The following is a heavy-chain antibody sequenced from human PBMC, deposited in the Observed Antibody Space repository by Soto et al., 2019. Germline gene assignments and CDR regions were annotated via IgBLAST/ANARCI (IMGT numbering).Heavy chain of an antibody. CDR2: IYPADSET. Sequence: GESLKISCKGAGYSFSNYWIGWVRQKSGKGPEWMGIIYPADSETKYSPSFQGHVTFSVDKSITTAYLQWSRLKASDTAVYYCARHFSSSWYYFDNWGRGTLVTVSS. D-gene: IGHD3-22*01. CDR1: GYSFSNYW. CDR3: ARHFSSSWYYFDN. J-gene: IGHJ4*02. V-gene: IGHV5-51*01.